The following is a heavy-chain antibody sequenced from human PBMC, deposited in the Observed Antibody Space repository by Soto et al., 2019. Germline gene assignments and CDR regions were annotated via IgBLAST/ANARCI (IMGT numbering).Heavy chain of an antibody. CDR2: IIPIFGTA. Sequence: RASVKVSCKASGGTFSSYAISWVRQAPGQGLEWMGGIIPIFGTANYAQKFQGRVTITADKSTSTAYMELSSLRSEDTAVYYCARDGDTAMLDYWGQGTLVTVSS. CDR3: ARDGDTAMLDY. CDR1: GGTFSSYA. V-gene: IGHV1-69*06. J-gene: IGHJ4*02. D-gene: IGHD5-18*01.